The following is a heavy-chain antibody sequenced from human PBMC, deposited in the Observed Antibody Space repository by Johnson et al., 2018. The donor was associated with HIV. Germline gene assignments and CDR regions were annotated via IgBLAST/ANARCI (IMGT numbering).Heavy chain of an antibody. CDR3: AKGGEYSISWSAVDI. CDR2: ISYDGSNK. Sequence: VQLVESGGGVVQPGRSLRLSCAASGFTFSSYGMHWVRQAPGKGLEWVAVISYDGSNKYYADYVKGRFTISRDNYKKTLYLKMNSLRAEDTAVYYCAKGGEYSISWSAVDIWGQGTMVTVSS. J-gene: IGHJ3*02. D-gene: IGHD6-6*01. CDR1: GFTFSSYG. V-gene: IGHV3-30*18.